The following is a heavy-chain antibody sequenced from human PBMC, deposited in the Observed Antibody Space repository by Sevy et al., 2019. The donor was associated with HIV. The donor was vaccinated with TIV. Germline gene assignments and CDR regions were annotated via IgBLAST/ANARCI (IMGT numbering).Heavy chain of an antibody. CDR3: ARAPPVVVVPGAPSWFDP. CDR2: INHSGST. CDR1: GGSFSGYY. Sequence: SETLSLTCAVYGGSFSGYYWNWIRQPPGKGLEWIGEINHSGSTHYNPSLKSRITIPVDTSMNQFSLRLNSVTAADTAVYYCARAPPVVVVPGAPSWFDPWGHGTLVTVSS. J-gene: IGHJ5*02. V-gene: IGHV4-34*01. D-gene: IGHD2-2*01.